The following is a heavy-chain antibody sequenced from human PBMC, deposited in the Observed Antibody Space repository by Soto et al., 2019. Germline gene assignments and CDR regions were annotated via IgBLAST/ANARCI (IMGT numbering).Heavy chain of an antibody. CDR3: ARGHSSGWYVLSYYYYYGMDV. Sequence: GGSLRLSCAASGFTFSSYWMSWVLQAPWKGLEWVANIKQDGSEKYYVDSVKGRFTISRDNAKNSLYLQMNSLRAEDTAVYYCARGHSSGWYVLSYYYYYGMDVWGQGTTVTVSS. V-gene: IGHV3-7*05. D-gene: IGHD6-19*01. CDR1: GFTFSSYW. J-gene: IGHJ6*02. CDR2: IKQDGSEK.